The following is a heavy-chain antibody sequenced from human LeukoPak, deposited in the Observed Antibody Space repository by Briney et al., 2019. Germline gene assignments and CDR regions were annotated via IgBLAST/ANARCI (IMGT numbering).Heavy chain of an antibody. J-gene: IGHJ4*02. V-gene: IGHV4-59*12. CDR2: IYYSGST. D-gene: IGHD3-22*01. Sequence: SETLSLTCTVSGGSISSYYWSWIRQPPGKGLEWIGYIYYSGSTNYNPSLKSRVTISVDTSKNQFSLKLSSVTAADTAVYYCARTRRFTMIVVRNSYYFDYWGQGTLVTVSS. CDR3: ARTRRFTMIVVRNSYYFDY. CDR1: GGSISSYY.